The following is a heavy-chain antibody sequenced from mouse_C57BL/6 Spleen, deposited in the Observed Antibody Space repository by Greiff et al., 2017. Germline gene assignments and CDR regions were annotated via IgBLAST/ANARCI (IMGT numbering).Heavy chain of an antibody. CDR2: ISSGSSTI. V-gene: IGHV5-17*01. Sequence: EVMLVESGGGLVKPGGSLKLPCAASGFTFSDYGMHWVRQAPEKGLEWVAYISSGSSTIYYADTVKGRFTITRDNAKNTLFLQMTSLRSEDTAMYDCANKEVVAWFAYWSQGTLVTVSA. CDR1: GFTFSDYG. J-gene: IGHJ3*01. CDR3: ANKEVVAWFAY. D-gene: IGHD1-3*01.